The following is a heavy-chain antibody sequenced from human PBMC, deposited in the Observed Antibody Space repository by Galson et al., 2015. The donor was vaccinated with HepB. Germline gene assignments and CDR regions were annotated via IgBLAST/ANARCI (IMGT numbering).Heavy chain of an antibody. V-gene: IGHV3-72*01. J-gene: IGHJ4*02. CDR1: RLTFIDHC. D-gene: IGHD2-21*02. CDR3: ARAYCSGDCAMVGV. Sequence: SLRLSCAASRLTFIDHCIDWVRQAPGKGLEWVGRIRDKTNNYNTDYSASVKGRFTISLYDSKNSLSLQMNSLKTEDTAVDYWARAYCSGDCAMVGVWGQGTMVIVSS. CDR2: IRDKTNNYNT.